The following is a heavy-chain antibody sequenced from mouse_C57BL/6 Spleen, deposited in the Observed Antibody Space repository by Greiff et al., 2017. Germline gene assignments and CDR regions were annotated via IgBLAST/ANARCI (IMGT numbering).Heavy chain of an antibody. D-gene: IGHD1-1*01. CDR2: IIPNNGGT. J-gene: IGHJ1*03. CDR1: GYTFTDYN. Sequence: SGPELVKPGASVKIPCKASGYTFTDYNMDWVKQSHGKSLEWIGDIIPNNGGTIYNQKFKGKATLTVDKSSSTAYMELRSLTSEDTAVYYCARGGYYYGSSYWYFDVWGTGTTVTVSS. CDR3: ARGGYYYGSSYWYFDV. V-gene: IGHV1-18*01.